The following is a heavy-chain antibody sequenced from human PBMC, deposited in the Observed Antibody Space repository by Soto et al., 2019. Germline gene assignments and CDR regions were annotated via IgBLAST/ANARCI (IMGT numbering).Heavy chain of an antibody. V-gene: IGHV4-31*03. CDR2: IYYSGST. D-gene: IGHD6-6*01. Sequence: SATLSLTCTVSGGSISSGGYYWSWIRQHPGKGLEWIGYIYYSGSTYYNPSLKSRVTISLDTSKNQFSPKLSSMAAADTAVYYCAGGSSKSWFDPWGQGTLVTVSS. CDR1: GGSISSGGYY. J-gene: IGHJ5*02. CDR3: AGGSSKSWFDP.